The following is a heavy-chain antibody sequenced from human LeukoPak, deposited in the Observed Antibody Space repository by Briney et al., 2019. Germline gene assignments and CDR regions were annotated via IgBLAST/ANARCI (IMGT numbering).Heavy chain of an antibody. CDR3: ARDVPPDAFDI. V-gene: IGHV4-31*03. CDR1: GGSISSGGYY. Sequence: SETLSLTRTVSGGSISSGGYYWSWIRQHPGTGLEWIGYIYYSGSTYYNPSLKSRVTISVDTSKNQFSLKLSSVTAADAAVYYCARDVPPDAFDIWGQGTMVTVSS. D-gene: IGHD2-2*01. CDR2: IYYSGST. J-gene: IGHJ3*02.